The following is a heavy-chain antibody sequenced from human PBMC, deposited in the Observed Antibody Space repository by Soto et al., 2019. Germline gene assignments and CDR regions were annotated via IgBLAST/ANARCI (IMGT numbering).Heavy chain of an antibody. CDR2: IYYSGST. CDR1: GGSISSGGYY. V-gene: IGHV4-31*03. J-gene: IGHJ5*02. D-gene: IGHD3-10*01. CDR3: ARILWFGELFWFDP. Sequence: SETLSLTCTVSGGSISSGGYYWSWIRQHPGKGLEWIGYIYYSGSTYYNPSLKSRVTISVDTSKNQFSLKLSSVTAADTAVYYCARILWFGELFWFDPWGQGTLVTLL.